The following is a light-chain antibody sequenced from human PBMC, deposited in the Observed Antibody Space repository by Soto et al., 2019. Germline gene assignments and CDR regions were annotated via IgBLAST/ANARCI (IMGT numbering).Light chain of an antibody. CDR1: TLGSKF. V-gene: IGLV3-21*02. Sequence: SYELTQPPSVSVAPGQTARITCGGDTLGSKFLHWYQQRPGQAPVLVVYDDTVRPSGIPERFSGSKSGNTATLTISRVEAGDEADYYCAAWDDSLNGSYVFGTGTKLTVL. J-gene: IGLJ1*01. CDR2: DDT. CDR3: AAWDDSLNGSYV.